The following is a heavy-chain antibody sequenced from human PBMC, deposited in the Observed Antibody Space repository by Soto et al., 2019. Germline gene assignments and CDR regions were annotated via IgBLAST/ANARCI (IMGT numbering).Heavy chain of an antibody. J-gene: IGHJ6*02. CDR2: ISYDGSNK. CDR3: ARDQEEPNYYYYGMDV. Sequence: QVQLVESGGGVVQPGRSLRLSCAASGFTFSSYAMHWVRQAPGKGLEWVAVISYDGSNKYYADSVKGRFTISRDNSKNTLYLQMNSLRAEDTAVYYCARDQEEPNYYYYGMDVWGQGTTVTVSS. CDR1: GFTFSSYA. V-gene: IGHV3-30-3*01.